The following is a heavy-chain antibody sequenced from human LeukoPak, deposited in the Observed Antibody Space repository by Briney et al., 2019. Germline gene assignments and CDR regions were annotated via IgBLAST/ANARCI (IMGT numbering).Heavy chain of an antibody. J-gene: IGHJ4*02. CDR3: ARDSKLWFAAWDY. V-gene: IGHV3-11*01. Sequence: PGGSLRLSCAASGFTFSDYYMSWIRQAPGKGLEWVSYISSSGSTIYYADSVKGRFTISRDNAKNSLYLQMNSLRAEDTAVYYCARDSKLWFAAWDYWGQGTLVTVSS. CDR2: ISSSGSTI. D-gene: IGHD3-10*01. CDR1: GFTFSDYY.